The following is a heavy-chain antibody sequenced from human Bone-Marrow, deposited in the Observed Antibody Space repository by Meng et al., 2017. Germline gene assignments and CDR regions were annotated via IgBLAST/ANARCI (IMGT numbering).Heavy chain of an antibody. CDR2: ISSSSSYI. Sequence: GGSLRLSCAASGFTFSSYSMNWVRQAPGKGLELVSSISSSSSYIYYADSVKGRFTISRDNAKNSLYLQMNSLRAEDTAVYYCARDLAYSGSYQQPDAFDIWGQGTMVTVSS. D-gene: IGHD1-26*01. J-gene: IGHJ3*02. CDR3: ARDLAYSGSYQQPDAFDI. V-gene: IGHV3-21*01. CDR1: GFTFSSYS.